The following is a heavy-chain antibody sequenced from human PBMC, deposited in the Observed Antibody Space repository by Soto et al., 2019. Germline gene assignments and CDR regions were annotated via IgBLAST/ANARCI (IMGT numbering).Heavy chain of an antibody. V-gene: IGHV1-46*01. Sequence: VKVSCKASGYAFTSYYVHWVRQAPGQVLEWMGIINPNGELTTYAQKFEGRVTMTTDTSTRTVYMELRDLSSDDTAVYYCAKDLGSGYRFDYWGQGTPVTVSS. CDR1: GYAFTSYY. CDR3: AKDLGSGYRFDY. J-gene: IGHJ4*02. D-gene: IGHD3-9*01. CDR2: INPNGELT.